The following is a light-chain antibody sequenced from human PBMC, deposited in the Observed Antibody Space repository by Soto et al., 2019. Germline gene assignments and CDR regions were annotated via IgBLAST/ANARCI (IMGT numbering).Light chain of an antibody. CDR1: QRISNW. CDR3: QQYTPDSPWT. J-gene: IGKJ1*01. V-gene: IGKV1-5*01. CDR2: DAS. Sequence: DIQMTQSPSTLSASVGDRVTITCRASQRISNWLAWYQQKLGKAPKLLIYDASSLESGVPLRFSGSGSGTEFTLTISSLQPDDFATYYCQQYTPDSPWTFGQGTKV.